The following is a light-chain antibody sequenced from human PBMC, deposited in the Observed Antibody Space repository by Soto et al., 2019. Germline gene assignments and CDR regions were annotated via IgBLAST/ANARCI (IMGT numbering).Light chain of an antibody. V-gene: IGKV3-15*01. Sequence: EIVMTQSPATLSVSPGERATLSCRASQSVSSNLAWYQQKPGQAPRLLIYGASTRATGIPARFSGSGSGTEFTPTITSLQSEDFAVYYCKQYNNWPPVTFGQGTKVEIK. CDR3: KQYNNWPPVT. CDR2: GAS. J-gene: IGKJ1*01. CDR1: QSVSSN.